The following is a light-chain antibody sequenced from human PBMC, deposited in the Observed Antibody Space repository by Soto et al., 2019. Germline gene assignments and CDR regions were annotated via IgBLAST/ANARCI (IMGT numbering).Light chain of an antibody. CDR3: QQYGVTPPNT. Sequence: EIVLTQSPGTLSLSPGERATLSCRASQIVSSTYLAWFQQKPGQAPRLLIYGVSTRATGIPDRFSGSGSGADFTLTISGLEPEDFGLYYCQQYGVTPPNTFGGGTKVDIK. J-gene: IGKJ4*01. CDR1: QIVSSTY. V-gene: IGKV3-20*01. CDR2: GVS.